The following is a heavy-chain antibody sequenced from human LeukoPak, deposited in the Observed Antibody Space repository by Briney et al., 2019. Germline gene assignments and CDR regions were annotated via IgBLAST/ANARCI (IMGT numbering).Heavy chain of an antibody. CDR1: GFTFDDDD. CDR2: ISWNSGSI. V-gene: IGHV3-9*01. Sequence: GGPLRLSCAASGFTFDDDDMHWVRQAPGKGLQWGSGISWNSGSIGYADSVKGRFTISIDNAKNSLYLQMNSLRAEDTALYYCAKGRDARVKTVDYWGQGTLVTVSS. CDR3: AKGRDARVKTVDY. J-gene: IGHJ4*02. D-gene: IGHD1-14*01.